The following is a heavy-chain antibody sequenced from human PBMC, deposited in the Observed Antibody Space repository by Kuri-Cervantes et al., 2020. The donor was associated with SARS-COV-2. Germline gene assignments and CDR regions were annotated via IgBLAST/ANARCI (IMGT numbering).Heavy chain of an antibody. J-gene: IGHJ4*02. Sequence: SETLSLTCAVYGGSFSGYYWSWIRQPPGKGLEWIGEINHSGSTNYNPSLKSRVTISVDTSNNQFSLKQSSVTAADTAVYYCARGQTSELLWFGESISYDFDYWGQGTLVTVSS. CDR1: GGSFSGYY. V-gene: IGHV4-34*01. CDR3: ARGQTSELLWFGESISYDFDY. D-gene: IGHD3-10*01. CDR2: INHSGST.